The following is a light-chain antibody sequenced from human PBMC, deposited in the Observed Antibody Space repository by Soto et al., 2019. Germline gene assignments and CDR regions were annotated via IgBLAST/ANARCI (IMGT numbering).Light chain of an antibody. Sequence: SYELTQPPSVSVSPGQTASITCSGEKLGDKFAWWYQQKPGQSPVLVISKDNKRPSGIPERFSGSNSGNTATLTISGTQAMDEADYYCQAWDSNTNYVFGSGTKVTV. V-gene: IGLV3-1*01. CDR1: KLGDKF. J-gene: IGLJ1*01. CDR2: KDN. CDR3: QAWDSNTNYV.